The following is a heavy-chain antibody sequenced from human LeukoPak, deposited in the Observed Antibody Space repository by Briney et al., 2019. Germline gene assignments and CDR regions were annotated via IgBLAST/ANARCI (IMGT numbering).Heavy chain of an antibody. D-gene: IGHD1/OR15-1a*01. Sequence: SETLTLTCTDTGGSINSFYRGWSRQTTGKGLEWIGYIYYSGSTNYNPSLKSRVTISVDTSKNQFSLKLSSVTAADTAVYYCASTVATEQSSFDYWGQGTLVTVSS. J-gene: IGHJ4*02. CDR2: IYYSGST. CDR1: GGSINSFY. CDR3: ASTVATEQSSFDY. V-gene: IGHV4-59*01.